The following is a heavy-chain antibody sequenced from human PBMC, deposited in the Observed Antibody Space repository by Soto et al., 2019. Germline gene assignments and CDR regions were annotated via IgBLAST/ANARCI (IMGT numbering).Heavy chain of an antibody. CDR2: ISASGGTT. Sequence: PGWSLRLSCASSVFTFISYAMSWVRQAPGKGLEWVSAISASGGTTYYADSVKGRFTISRDNSKNTLYVQMNSLRAEDTAVYHCAKAWGTNGFPNWFDPWGQGTLVTVSS. V-gene: IGHV3-23*01. J-gene: IGHJ5*02. D-gene: IGHD2-8*01. CDR1: VFTFISYA. CDR3: AKAWGTNGFPNWFDP.